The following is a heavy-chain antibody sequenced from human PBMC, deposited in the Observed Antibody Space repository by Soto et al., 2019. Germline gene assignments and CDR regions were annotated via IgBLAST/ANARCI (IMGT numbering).Heavy chain of an antibody. CDR2: IIPIFGTA. J-gene: IGHJ4*02. D-gene: IGHD3-10*01. CDR3: AGGSGDKHRGTEDY. CDR1: GGTFSSYA. V-gene: IGHV1-69*13. Sequence: SVKVSCKASGGTFSSYAISWVRQAPGQGLEWMGGIIPIFGTANYAQKFQGRVTITADESTSTAYMELSSLRSEDTAVYYCAGGSGDKHRGTEDYGGRGTLVPVSS.